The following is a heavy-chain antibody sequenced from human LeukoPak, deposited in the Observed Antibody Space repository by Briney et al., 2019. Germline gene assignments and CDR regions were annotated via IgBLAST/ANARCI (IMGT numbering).Heavy chain of an antibody. V-gene: IGHV3-9*01. CDR1: GFTFDDYA. CDR2: INWNSDSI. J-gene: IGHJ3*02. D-gene: IGHD6-19*01. CDR3: ARDGKAVAVAFDI. Sequence: GGSLRLSCAVSGFTFDDYAMHWVRQVPGKGLEWVSGINWNSDSIYYADSVKGRFTISRDNAKNSLYLQMNSLRAEDTAVYYCARDGKAVAVAFDIWGQGTMVTVSS.